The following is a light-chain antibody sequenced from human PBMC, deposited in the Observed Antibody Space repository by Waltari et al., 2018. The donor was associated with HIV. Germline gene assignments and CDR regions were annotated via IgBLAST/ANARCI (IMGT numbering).Light chain of an antibody. CDR3: HQYASFSGT. J-gene: IGKJ1*01. Sequence: IRLTQSPSTLSASAGDRVGITWPAGQNVGAFLAWYQQKPWHPPKLLIFQASTLEGGVPSRFSGSVSGSDFTLTFNGLQSDDFATYYCHQYASFSGTFGQWTKVEL. CDR2: QAS. V-gene: IGKV1-5*03. CDR1: QNVGAF.